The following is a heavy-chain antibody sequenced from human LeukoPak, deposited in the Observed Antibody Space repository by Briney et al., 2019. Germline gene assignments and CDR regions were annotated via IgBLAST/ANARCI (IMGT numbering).Heavy chain of an antibody. CDR2: ISSSSSTI. V-gene: IGHV3-48*04. J-gene: IGHJ4*02. D-gene: IGHD4-17*01. Sequence: QPGGSLRLSCAASGFTFSSYSMNWVRQAPGKGLEWVSYISSSSSTIYYADSVKGRFTISRDNAKNSLYLQMNSLRAEDTAVYYCATDEVSTVTGPDYWGQGTLVTVSS. CDR3: ATDEVSTVTGPDY. CDR1: GFTFSSYS.